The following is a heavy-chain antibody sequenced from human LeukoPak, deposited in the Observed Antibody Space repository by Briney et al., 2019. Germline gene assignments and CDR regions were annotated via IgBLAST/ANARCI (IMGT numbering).Heavy chain of an antibody. CDR2: INHSGST. Sequence: GSLRLSCAASGFTVSSNYMSWVRQPPGKGLEWIGEINHSGSTNYNPSLKSRVTISVDTSKNQFSLKLSSVTAADTAVYYCARKMGNYYDSSGTSWFDPWGQGTLVTVSS. CDR3: ARKMGNYYDSSGTSWFDP. D-gene: IGHD3-22*01. J-gene: IGHJ5*02. CDR1: GFTVSSNY. V-gene: IGHV4-34*01.